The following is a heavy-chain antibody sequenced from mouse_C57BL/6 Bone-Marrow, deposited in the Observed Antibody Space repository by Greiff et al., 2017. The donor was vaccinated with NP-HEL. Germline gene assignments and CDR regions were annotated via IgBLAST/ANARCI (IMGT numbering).Heavy chain of an antibody. CDR1: GFTFSSYG. Sequence: EVKLMESGGDLVKPGGSLKLSCAASGFTFSSYGVSWVRQTPDKRLEWVATISSGGSYTYYPDSVKGRFTISRDNAKNTLYLQMSSLKSEDTAMYYCAREDYWGQGTTLTVSS. CDR2: ISSGGSYT. CDR3: AREDY. J-gene: IGHJ2*01. V-gene: IGHV5-6*01.